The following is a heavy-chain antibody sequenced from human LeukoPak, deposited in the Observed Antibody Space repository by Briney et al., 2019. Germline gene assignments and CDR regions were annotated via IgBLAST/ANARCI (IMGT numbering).Heavy chain of an antibody. CDR3: ARVDEWLATDY. V-gene: IGHV3-48*03. CDR1: GFTVSSNY. D-gene: IGHD6-19*01. J-gene: IGHJ4*02. Sequence: GGSLRLSCAASGFTVSSNYMSWVRQAPGKGLEWVSYISRSGSTIYYADSVKGRFTISRDNAKNSLDLQMNSLRAEDTALYYCARVDEWLATDYWGQGTLVTVSS. CDR2: ISRSGSTI.